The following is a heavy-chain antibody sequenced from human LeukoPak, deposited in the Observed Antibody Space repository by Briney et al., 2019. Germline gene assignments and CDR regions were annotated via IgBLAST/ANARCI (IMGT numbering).Heavy chain of an antibody. CDR1: GYTFTSYD. V-gene: IGHV1-46*01. Sequence: GASVKVSCKASGYTFTSYDMNWVRQAAGQGLEWMGRINPSGGSTSYAQKFQGRVTMTTDTSTSTAYMELSSLRSEDTAVYYCARVPKGGIGESTIGDYYGMDVWGQGTTVTVSS. J-gene: IGHJ6*02. D-gene: IGHD3-10*01. CDR3: ARVPKGGIGESTIGDYYGMDV. CDR2: INPSGGST.